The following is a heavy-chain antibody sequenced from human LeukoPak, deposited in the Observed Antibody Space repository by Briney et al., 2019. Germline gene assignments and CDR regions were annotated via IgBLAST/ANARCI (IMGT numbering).Heavy chain of an antibody. J-gene: IGHJ4*01. CDR3: ARGAALVTDKYFDY. V-gene: IGHV4-61*02. Sequence: SETLSLTCTVSGGSISGATYYWSWIRQPAGKGLEWIGRIYTTGSTKYNPSLQSRVTISLDTSKSQFSLRLSSVTAADTAVYYCARGAALVTDKYFDYWGHGTLVTVSS. D-gene: IGHD5-18*01. CDR1: GGSISGATYY. CDR2: IYTTGST.